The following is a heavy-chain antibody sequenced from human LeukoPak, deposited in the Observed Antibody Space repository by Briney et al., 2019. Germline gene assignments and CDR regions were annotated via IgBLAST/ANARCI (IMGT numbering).Heavy chain of an antibody. J-gene: IGHJ6*03. D-gene: IGHD2-8*01. CDR1: GYTFTTYG. V-gene: IGHV1-18*01. Sequence: ASVTVSCKASGYTFTTYGIVWVRQAPGQGLEWMGWISAYNGNANYAQKLQGRVTMTTDTSTSTAYMELRSLRSDDTAVYYCARGGLRVMVYRLYYMDVWGKGTTVTVSS. CDR2: ISAYNGNA. CDR3: ARGGLRVMVYRLYYMDV.